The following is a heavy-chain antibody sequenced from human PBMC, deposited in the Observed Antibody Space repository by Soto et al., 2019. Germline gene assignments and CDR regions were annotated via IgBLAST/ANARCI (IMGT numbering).Heavy chain of an antibody. CDR1: GYTFTGYY. V-gene: IGHV1-2*02. Sequence: ASVKVSCKASGYTFTGYYMHWVRQAPGQGLEWMGWINPNSGGTNYAQKFQGRVTMTRDTSISTAYMELSRLRSDDTAVYYCARDPSITTYPFDYWGQGTLVTVSS. J-gene: IGHJ4*02. CDR3: ARDPSITTYPFDY. CDR2: INPNSGGT. D-gene: IGHD3-22*01.